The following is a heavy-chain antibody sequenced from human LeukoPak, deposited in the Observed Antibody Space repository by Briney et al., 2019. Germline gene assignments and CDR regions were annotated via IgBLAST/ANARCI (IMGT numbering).Heavy chain of an antibody. J-gene: IGHJ4*02. Sequence: PGGSLRLSCAASGFTFSSYSMNWVRQAPGKGLEWVSSISSSSSYIYHADSVKGRFTISRDNAKNSLYLQMNSLRAEDTAVYYCARRCCYGSGSPYFDYWGQGTLVTVSS. V-gene: IGHV3-21*01. CDR2: ISSSSSYI. CDR3: ARRCCYGSGSPYFDY. CDR1: GFTFSSYS. D-gene: IGHD3-10*01.